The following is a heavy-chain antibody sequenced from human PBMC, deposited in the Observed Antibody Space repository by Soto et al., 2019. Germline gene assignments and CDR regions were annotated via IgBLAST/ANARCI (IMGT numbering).Heavy chain of an antibody. V-gene: IGHV3-23*01. Sequence: EGQLLESGGGLVQPGGSLTLSCAASGFTFSTYAMSWVRQAPGKGLEWVSAISNSGGNIYYADSVQGRVTISRDNSLNTLFLQMHSLRIEDTAVYYCAHPRGFGVFDAYDIWGQGTMVTVSS. D-gene: IGHD2-15*01. J-gene: IGHJ3*02. CDR2: ISNSGGNI. CDR1: GFTFSTYA. CDR3: AHPRGFGVFDAYDI.